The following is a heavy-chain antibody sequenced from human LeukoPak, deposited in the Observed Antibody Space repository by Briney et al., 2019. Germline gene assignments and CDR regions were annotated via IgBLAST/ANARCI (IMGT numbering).Heavy chain of an antibody. J-gene: IGHJ3*02. V-gene: IGHV3-66*01. D-gene: IGHD2-21*02. CDR3: ARGGWCGGDCYYHDAFDI. CDR1: GFTFSSYA. CDR2: IYSGGST. Sequence: GGSLRLSCAASGFTFSSYAMSWVRQAPGKGLEWVSVIYSGGSTYYADSVKGRFTISRDNSKNTLYLQMNSLRAEDTAVYYCARGGWCGGDCYYHDAFDIWGQGTMVTVSS.